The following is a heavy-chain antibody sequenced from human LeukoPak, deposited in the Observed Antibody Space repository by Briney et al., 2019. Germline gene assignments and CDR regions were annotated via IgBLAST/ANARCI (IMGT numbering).Heavy chain of an antibody. D-gene: IGHD5-24*01. Sequence: GGSLRLSCVASGFTFNNYAMGWVRRAPGKGLEWVSSLSSSGGGIYYSDSVRGRFTTSRDNSKNTLYLQMHSLRAEDTALYYCARIGLATSNFDHWGQATLVTVSS. J-gene: IGHJ4*02. CDR3: ARIGLATSNFDH. CDR1: GFTFNNYA. CDR2: LSSSGGGI. V-gene: IGHV3-23*01.